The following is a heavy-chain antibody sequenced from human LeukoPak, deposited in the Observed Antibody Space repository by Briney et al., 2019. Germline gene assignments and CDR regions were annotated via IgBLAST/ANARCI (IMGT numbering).Heavy chain of an antibody. D-gene: IGHD2-2*01. CDR1: GFTFSSYA. Sequence: GGSLRLSCAASGFTFSSYAMHWVRQAPGKGLEYVSAISSNGGSTYYANSVKGRFTISRDNSKNTLYLQMGSLRAEDMAVYYCARECRCSSTSCLRDYADLYYMDVWGKGTTVTVSS. CDR3: ARECRCSSTSCLRDYADLYYMDV. V-gene: IGHV3-64*01. J-gene: IGHJ6*03. CDR2: ISSNGGST.